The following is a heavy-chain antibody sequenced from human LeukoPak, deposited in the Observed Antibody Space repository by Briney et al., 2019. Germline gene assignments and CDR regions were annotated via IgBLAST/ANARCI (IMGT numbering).Heavy chain of an antibody. Sequence: PGGSLRLSCAASGFTFSSYNMNWVRQAPGKGLEWVSSISSRSSYINYADSVKGRFTISRDNAKNSLYLQMNSLRAEDTAVYYCARAGFTSSTSYNWGQGTLVTVSS. D-gene: IGHD2-2*01. CDR1: GFTFSSYN. J-gene: IGHJ4*02. V-gene: IGHV3-21*01. CDR3: ARAGFTSSTSYN. CDR2: ISSRSSYI.